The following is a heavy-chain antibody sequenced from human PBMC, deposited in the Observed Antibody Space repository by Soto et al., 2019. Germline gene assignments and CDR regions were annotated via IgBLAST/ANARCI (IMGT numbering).Heavy chain of an antibody. CDR3: ARAQVGARVPYYYYGMDV. CDR2: ISSSSSTI. Sequence: PGGSLRLSCAASGFTFTTYGMNWVRQAPGKGLECVSYISSSSSTIYYADSVKGRFTISRDNAKNSLYLHMNSLRAEDTAVYYCARAQVGARVPYYYYGMDVWGQGTTVTVSS. D-gene: IGHD1-26*01. V-gene: IGHV3-48*01. CDR1: GFTFTTYG. J-gene: IGHJ6*02.